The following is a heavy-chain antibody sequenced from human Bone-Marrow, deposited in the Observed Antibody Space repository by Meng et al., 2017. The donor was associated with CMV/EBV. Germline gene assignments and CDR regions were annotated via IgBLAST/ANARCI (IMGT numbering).Heavy chain of an antibody. V-gene: IGHV3-30*14. D-gene: IGHD4-11*01. CDR2: ISYDGSVE. Sequence: LSLTCAASRFTVSSNYMSWVRQAPGKGLEWVALISYDGSVEYYADSVRGRFTISRDNSKNTLYGHMNSLRPEDTAIYYCARDVTTLGYSGMDVCGQGTTVAVSS. J-gene: IGHJ6*02. CDR1: RFTVSSNY. CDR3: ARDVTTLGYSGMDV.